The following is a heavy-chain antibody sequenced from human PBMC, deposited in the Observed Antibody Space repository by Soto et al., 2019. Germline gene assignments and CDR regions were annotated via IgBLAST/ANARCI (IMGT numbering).Heavy chain of an antibody. J-gene: IGHJ5*02. CDR1: GFTFGTYA. V-gene: IGHV3-23*01. Sequence: ELQLLESGGDLVQPGESLILSCVASGFTFGTYAMSWVRQAPGRGLEWVSSMNGRGDNAYYADSVKGRFTISRDNSGNILYLQMHSLRADDTGVYYCAKDRLATGATVRFDPWGQGTLVTVSS. CDR2: MNGRGDNA. D-gene: IGHD1-1*01. CDR3: AKDRLATGATVRFDP.